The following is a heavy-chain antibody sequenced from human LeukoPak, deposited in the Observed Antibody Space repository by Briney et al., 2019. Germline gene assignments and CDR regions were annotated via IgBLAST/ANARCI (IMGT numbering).Heavy chain of an antibody. CDR1: GFTFSSYA. Sequence: GGSLRLSCAASGFTFSSYAMSWVRRAPGKGLELVSAISGSGGSTYYADSVKGRFTISRDNSKNTLYLQMNSLRAEDTAVYYCAKDVSVMITFGGVKYWGQGTLVTVSS. J-gene: IGHJ4*02. V-gene: IGHV3-23*01. CDR2: ISGSGGST. D-gene: IGHD3-16*01. CDR3: AKDVSVMITFGGVKY.